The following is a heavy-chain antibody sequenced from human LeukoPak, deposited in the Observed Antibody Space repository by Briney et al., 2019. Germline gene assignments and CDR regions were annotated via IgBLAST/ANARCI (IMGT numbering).Heavy chain of an antibody. D-gene: IGHD2-2*01. V-gene: IGHV3-72*01. CDR2: TRNKANSYTT. Sequence: PGGSLRLSCAASGFTFSDHYMDWVRQAPGKGLEWVGRTRNKANSYTTEYAASVKGRFTISRDDSKNSLYLQMNSLKTEDTAVYYCAKDRADCSNTSCYAFFDYWGQGTLVTVSP. CDR1: GFTFSDHY. J-gene: IGHJ4*02. CDR3: AKDRADCSNTSCYAFFDY.